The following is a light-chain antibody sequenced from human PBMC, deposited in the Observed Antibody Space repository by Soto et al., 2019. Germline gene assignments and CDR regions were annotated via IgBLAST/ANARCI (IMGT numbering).Light chain of an antibody. J-gene: IGLJ1*01. CDR3: SSYAGSNNYV. Sequence: QSVLTQPPSVSGAPGQRVTISCTGSSSNIGAAYDVHWYQQLPGTAPKLIISNNWNRPSGVPARFSGSRSGASASLAITGLQAEDEADYYCSSYAGSNNYVFGTGTKLTVL. CDR1: SSNIGAAYD. CDR2: NNW. V-gene: IGLV1-40*01.